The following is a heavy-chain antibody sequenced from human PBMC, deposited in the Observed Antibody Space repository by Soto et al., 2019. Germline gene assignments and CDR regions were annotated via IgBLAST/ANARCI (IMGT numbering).Heavy chain of an antibody. J-gene: IGHJ4*02. CDR2: ISHLENT. CDR3: ARGGGYVSFDY. Sequence: TLSLTCTVSGDSISYGGFSWSWIRQSPGKGLEWIGYISHLENTYLHPAFKSRLTMSIDRTRNQFSLKLSSVTAADMAVYYCARGGGYVSFDYWGQGVLVTVSS. V-gene: IGHV4-30-2*06. D-gene: IGHD5-12*01. CDR1: GDSISYGGFS.